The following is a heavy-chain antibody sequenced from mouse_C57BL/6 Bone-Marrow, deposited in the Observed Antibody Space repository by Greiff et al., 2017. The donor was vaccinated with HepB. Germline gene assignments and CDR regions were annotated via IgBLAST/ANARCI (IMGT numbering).Heavy chain of an antibody. D-gene: IGHD1-1*01. J-gene: IGHJ1*03. CDR1: GFTFSDYG. V-gene: IGHV5-17*01. CDR2: ISSGSSTI. CDR3: ARDYGSRDWYFDV. Sequence: EVQVVESGGGLVKPGGSLKLSCAASGFTFSDYGMHWVRQAPEKGLEWVAYISSGSSTIYYADTVKGRFTISRDNAKNTLFLQMTSLRSEDTAMYYCARDYGSRDWYFDVWGTGTTVTVSS.